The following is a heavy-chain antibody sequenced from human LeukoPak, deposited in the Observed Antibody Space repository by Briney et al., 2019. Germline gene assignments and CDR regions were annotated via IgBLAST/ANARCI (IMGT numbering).Heavy chain of an antibody. V-gene: IGHV1-18*01. Sequence: ASVKVSCKASGYTFTSYGITGVQQAPGQGREGMGWSSTYSGNTNYAQKRQGRGTMTTDRSTTTAYMALRSQRSDHTAVYYCARDPLYSSRWYGVPDYWGQGPLVPVSS. J-gene: IGHJ4*02. CDR2: SSTYSGNT. CDR1: GYTFTSYG. D-gene: IGHD6-13*01. CDR3: ARDPLYSSRWYGVPDY.